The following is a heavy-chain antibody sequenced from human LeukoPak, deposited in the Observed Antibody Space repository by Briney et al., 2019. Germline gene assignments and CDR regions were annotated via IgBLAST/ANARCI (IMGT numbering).Heavy chain of an antibody. Sequence: GGSLRLSCAASGFTFSSYGMHWVRQAPGKGLEWVAVISYDGSNKYYADSVKGRFTISRDNSKNTLYLQMNSLRAEDTAVYYCARDYYGSGSGIDYWGQGTLVTVSS. CDR3: ARDYYGSGSGIDY. CDR1: GFTFSSYG. V-gene: IGHV3-30*03. CDR2: ISYDGSNK. J-gene: IGHJ4*02. D-gene: IGHD3-10*01.